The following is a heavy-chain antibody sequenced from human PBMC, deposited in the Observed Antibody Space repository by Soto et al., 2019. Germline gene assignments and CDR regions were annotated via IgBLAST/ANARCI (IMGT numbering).Heavy chain of an antibody. V-gene: IGHV3-21*01. CDR3: AREHRDGYKPLGY. Sequence: GGSLRLSCAASGFTFSSYSMNWVRQAPGKGLEWVSSISSSSSYIYYADSVKGRFTISRDNAKNSLYLQMNSLRAEDTAVYYCAREHRDGYKPLGYWGQGTGVPVS. CDR2: ISSSSSYI. D-gene: IGHD5-12*01. CDR1: GFTFSSYS. J-gene: IGHJ4*02.